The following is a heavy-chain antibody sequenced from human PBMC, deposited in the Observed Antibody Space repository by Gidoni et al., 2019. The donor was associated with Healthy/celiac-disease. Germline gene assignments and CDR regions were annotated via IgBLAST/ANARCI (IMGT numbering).Heavy chain of an antibody. CDR3: ARDTNPTDFWSGYYGGYYYYGMDV. CDR2: IWYDGSNK. J-gene: IGHJ6*02. Sequence: GRSLRLSCAASGFTFSSYGMHWVRQAPGKGLEWVAVIWYDGSNKYYADSVKGRFTISRDNSKNTLYLQMNSLRAEDTAVYYCARDTNPTDFWSGYYGGYYYYGMDVWGQGTTVTVSS. V-gene: IGHV3-33*01. D-gene: IGHD3-3*01. CDR1: GFTFSSYG.